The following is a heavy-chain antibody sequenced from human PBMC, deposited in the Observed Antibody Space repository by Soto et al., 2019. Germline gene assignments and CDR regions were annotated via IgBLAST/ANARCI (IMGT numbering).Heavy chain of an antibody. V-gene: IGHV1-69*01. D-gene: IGHD1-26*01. CDR1: GGTISNYD. CDR3: ATHSIVGAHRGFAFDI. CDR2: INPIFGPP. Sequence: QVHLVQSGAEVKKPGSSVKVSCKASGGTISNYDVSWVRQAPGQGLEWMGGINPIFGPPTYAQKFQGSVTITADESTSTASMTLSSLRSEDTAVYYCATHSIVGAHRGFAFDIWGQGTMVIVSS. J-gene: IGHJ3*02.